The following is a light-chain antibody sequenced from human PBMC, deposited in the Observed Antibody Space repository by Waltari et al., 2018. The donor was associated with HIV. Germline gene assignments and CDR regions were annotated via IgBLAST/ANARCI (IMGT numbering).Light chain of an antibody. CDR2: GNK. CDR1: SSNLEADYD. V-gene: IGLV1-40*01. Sequence: QSVLTQPPSVSGAPGQRVTISCTWGSSNLEADYDVHWYQQIPGTAPKLLISGNKNRPSGVPDRFSASKSGTSASLAITGLQAEDEADYFCQSYDRSLSASVVFGGGTKLTVL. CDR3: QSYDRSLSASVV. J-gene: IGLJ2*01.